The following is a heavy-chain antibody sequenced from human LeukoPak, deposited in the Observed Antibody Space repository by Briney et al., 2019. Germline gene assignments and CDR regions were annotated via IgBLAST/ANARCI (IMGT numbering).Heavy chain of an antibody. D-gene: IGHD2-2*01. CDR2: ISTGSTYI. V-gene: IGHV3-21*01. Sequence: GGSLRLSCAASGFTFSSYEMNWVRQAPGKGLEWVSSISTGSTYIYNADSVRGRFTISRDNAKNSLYLQMNSLRVEDTAVYYCAGRYCSSTSCYARFDYWGQGTLVTVSS. CDR3: AGRYCSSTSCYARFDY. CDR1: GFTFSSYE. J-gene: IGHJ4*02.